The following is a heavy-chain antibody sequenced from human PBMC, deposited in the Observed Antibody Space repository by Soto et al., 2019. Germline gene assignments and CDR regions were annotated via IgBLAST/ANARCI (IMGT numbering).Heavy chain of an antibody. CDR2: VWYDGGNK. CDR1: GFTFSSYG. CDR3: VRADGYSGNDYVYYYGMDV. J-gene: IGHJ6*01. Sequence: QVQLVESGGGVGQPGRSLRLSCAASGFTFSSYGMHWVRQAPGKGLEWVALVWYDGGNKYYADSVKGRFTISRDNSKNPLYLQMNRLRDEDTAVYYCVRADGYSGNDYVYYYGMDVWGQGPRVTVSS. D-gene: IGHD5-12*01. V-gene: IGHV3-33*01.